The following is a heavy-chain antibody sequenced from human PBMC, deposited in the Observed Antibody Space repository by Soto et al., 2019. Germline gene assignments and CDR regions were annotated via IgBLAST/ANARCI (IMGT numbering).Heavy chain of an antibody. CDR1: GNTFTSYD. V-gene: IGHV1-8*01. D-gene: IGHD2-2*01. CDR3: AREVVLVPATN. J-gene: IGHJ4*02. CDR2: MNPNSGNT. Sequence: VQLVQSGAEVKKPGASEKVSCKASGNTFTSYDINWVRQAAGQGLEWMGWMNPNSGNTVYAQKFQGRVTMTRNTSISTAYMELSSLRSEDTAVYYCAREVVLVPATNWGQGTLVTVSS.